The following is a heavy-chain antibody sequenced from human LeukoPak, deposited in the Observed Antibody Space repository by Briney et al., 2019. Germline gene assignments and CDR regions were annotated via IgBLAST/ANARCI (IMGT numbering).Heavy chain of an antibody. CDR3: ARVTTSDTNDAFDI. D-gene: IGHD2/OR15-2a*01. CDR1: GGSISSGSYY. Sequence: PSETLSLTCTVSGGSISSGSYYWSWIRQPAGKGLEWIGRIYASGSTNYNPSLKSRVTISVDTSKNQFSLKLSSVTAADTAVYYCARVTTSDTNDAFDIWGQGTMVTVSS. V-gene: IGHV4-61*02. CDR2: IYASGST. J-gene: IGHJ3*02.